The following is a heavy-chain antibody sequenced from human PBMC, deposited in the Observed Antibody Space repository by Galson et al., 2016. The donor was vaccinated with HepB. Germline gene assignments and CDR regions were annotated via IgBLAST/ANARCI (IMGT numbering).Heavy chain of an antibody. J-gene: IGHJ6*04. Sequence: SLRLSCAASGFTFSTAWMSWVRQAPGKGLVWVSRINTDGSTTRNADSVKGRFTISRDNAKNTLYLQMNSLRAEDTAVYYCAREGFGNGNKYMDVWGKGTTVTVSS. CDR3: AREGFGNGNKYMDV. V-gene: IGHV3-74*01. CDR2: INTDGSTT. D-gene: IGHD2-8*01. CDR1: GFTFSTAW.